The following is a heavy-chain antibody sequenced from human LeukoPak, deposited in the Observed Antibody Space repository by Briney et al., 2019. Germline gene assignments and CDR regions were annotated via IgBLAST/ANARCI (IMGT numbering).Heavy chain of an antibody. CDR3: VKFLSSGWYYYYYGMDV. CDR1: GFTFSSYA. V-gene: IGHV3-23*01. CDR2: ISGSGGST. D-gene: IGHD6-19*01. J-gene: IGHJ6*02. Sequence: GGSLRLSCAASGFTFSSYAMSWVRQAPGKGLEWVSAISGSGGSTYYADSVKGRFTISRDNSKNTLYLQMNSLRAEDTAVYYCVKFLSSGWYYYYYGMDVWGQGTTVTVSS.